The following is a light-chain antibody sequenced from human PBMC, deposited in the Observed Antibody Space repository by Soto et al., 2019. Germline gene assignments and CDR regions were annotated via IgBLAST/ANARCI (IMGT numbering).Light chain of an antibody. J-gene: IGKJ5*01. CDR1: ESVASSY. CDR2: GAS. V-gene: IGKV3D-20*02. Sequence: EIVLTQSPGTLSLSPGEGATLSCRASESVASSYLAWYQQIPGQAPRLLIYGASSRATGIPDRFSGSGSGTDFTLTITRLRPEDFAVYYCHQRQYWPPITFGQGTRLEIK. CDR3: HQRQYWPPIT.